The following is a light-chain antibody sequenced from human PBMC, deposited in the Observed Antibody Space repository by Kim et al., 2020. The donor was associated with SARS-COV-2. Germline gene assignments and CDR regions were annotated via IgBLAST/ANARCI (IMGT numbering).Light chain of an antibody. J-gene: IGKJ1*01. CDR1: QGIVTW. CDR3: QQADSFPWT. V-gene: IGKV1-12*01. Sequence: SASVGDRVTITCRASQGIVTWLAWYQQKPGKAPNLLIYAASTLQTGVPSRFSGSGSGTIFTLTISSLQPDDFATYYCQQADSFPWTFGQGTKVEI. CDR2: AAS.